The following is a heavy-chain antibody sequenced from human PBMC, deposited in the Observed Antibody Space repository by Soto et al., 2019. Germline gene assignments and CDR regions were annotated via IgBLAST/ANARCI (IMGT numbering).Heavy chain of an antibody. CDR3: AREGWPLLQTGMDV. CDR1: GYTFTHYA. CDR2: INTGNGNT. D-gene: IGHD2-15*01. V-gene: IGHV1-3*04. Sequence: ASVKVSCKASGYTFTHYAMHWVRQAPGQRLEWMGWINTGNGNTKYSQKFQGRVTITTDTSASTAYMELSSLRSEDTAVYYCAREGWPLLQTGMDVWGQGTTVTVSS. J-gene: IGHJ6*02.